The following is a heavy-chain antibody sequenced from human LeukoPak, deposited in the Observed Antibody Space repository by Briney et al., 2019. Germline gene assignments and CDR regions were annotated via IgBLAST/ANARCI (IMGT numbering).Heavy chain of an antibody. CDR3: AATYYDILTGYFNYYYGMGV. D-gene: IGHD3-9*01. CDR2: ISAYNGNT. V-gene: IGHV1-18*01. J-gene: IGHJ6*02. CDR1: GYTFTSYG. Sequence: ASVKVSCKASGYTFTSYGISWVRQAPGQGLEWMGWISAYNGNTNYAQKLQGRVTMTTDTSTSTAYMELRSLRSDDTAVYYCAATYYDILTGYFNYYYGMGVWGQGTTVTVSS.